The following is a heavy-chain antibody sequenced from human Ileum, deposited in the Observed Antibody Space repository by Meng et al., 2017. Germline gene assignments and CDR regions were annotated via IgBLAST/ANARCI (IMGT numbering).Heavy chain of an antibody. CDR1: GYSISSGYY. CDR3: TRDFDSGYGL. CDR2: INHSGNT. J-gene: IGHJ4*02. D-gene: IGHD5-12*01. Sequence: QVQLPEWGAVLLKPSEALSLTCAVSGYSISSGYYLSWIRQPPGKGLEWIGEINHSGNTNYNPSLKSRVTIAVDESKNHFSLKLSSATAADTAVYYCTRDFDSGYGLWGQGTLVTVSS. V-gene: IGHV4-34*01.